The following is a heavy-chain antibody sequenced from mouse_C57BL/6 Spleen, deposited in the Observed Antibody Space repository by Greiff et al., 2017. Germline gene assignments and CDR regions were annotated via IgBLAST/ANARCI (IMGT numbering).Heavy chain of an antibody. V-gene: IGHV1-7*01. CDR3: ARSHYGNYFDY. Sequence: QVQLQQSGAELAKPGASVKLSCKASGYTFTSYWMHWVKQRPGQGLEWIGYINPSSGYTKYNQKFKDKATLTADKSSRTAYMQLSSLTYEDSAVYYCARSHYGNYFDYWGQGTTLTVSS. CDR2: INPSSGYT. J-gene: IGHJ2*01. CDR1: GYTFTSYW. D-gene: IGHD1-1*02.